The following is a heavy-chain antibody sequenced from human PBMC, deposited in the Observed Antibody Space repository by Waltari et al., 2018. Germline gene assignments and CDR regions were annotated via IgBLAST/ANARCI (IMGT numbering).Heavy chain of an antibody. CDR2: ISGYNGNI. D-gene: IGHD3-16*02. CDR1: GYTFTNYG. V-gene: IGHV1-18*01. CDR3: ARDFSPGYQGWFDP. Sequence: QVQLVQSGAEVKKPGAAVKVSCKASGYTFTNYGINWVRQAPGQGLEWMGWISGYNGNIKYAQNLRGRVTMTTETSTTTAYMELRSLRSDDTAVYYCARDFSPGYQGWFDPWGQGTLVTVSS. J-gene: IGHJ5*02.